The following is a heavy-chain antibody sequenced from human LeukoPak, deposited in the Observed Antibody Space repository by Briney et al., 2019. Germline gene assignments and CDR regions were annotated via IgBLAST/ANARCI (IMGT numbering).Heavy chain of an antibody. V-gene: IGHV1-18*01. CDR1: GYTLTSYG. CDR2: INPYDGNT. CDR3: ARGSGGDGSGSL. J-gene: IGHJ4*02. D-gene: IGHD3-10*01. Sequence: ASVKVSCKASGYTLTSYGISWVRQAPGQGLEYMGWINPYDGNTNYAQKLQGRVTMTTDTSTSTAYMEVRSLRSDDTAVYYCARGSGGDGSGSLWGRGTLVTVSS.